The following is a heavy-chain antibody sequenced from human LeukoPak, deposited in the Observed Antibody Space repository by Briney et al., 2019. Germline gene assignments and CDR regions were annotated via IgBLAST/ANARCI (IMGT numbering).Heavy chain of an antibody. Sequence: AGGSLRLSCAASGFTFTSYSVNWVRQAPGKGLEWVSYISSSSSTIYYADSVKGRFTISRDNAKNSLYLQMNSLRAEDTAVFYCAREDNSGWYDYWGQGTLVTVSS. J-gene: IGHJ4*02. CDR3: AREDNSGWYDY. CDR1: GFTFTSYS. D-gene: IGHD6-19*01. V-gene: IGHV3-48*01. CDR2: ISSSSSTI.